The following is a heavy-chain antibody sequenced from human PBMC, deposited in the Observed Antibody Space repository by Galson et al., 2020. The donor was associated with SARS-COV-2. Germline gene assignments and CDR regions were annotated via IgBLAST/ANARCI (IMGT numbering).Heavy chain of an antibody. V-gene: IGHV3-11*04. D-gene: IGHD2-2*01. CDR3: ARGADCSGTSCYDLDDTYYYYVDV. CDR1: GFTFSDYY. Sequence: GGSLRLSCAASGFTFSDYYMIWIRQAPGKGLEWISHISGTGRIIYNADSVKGRFTISRDNAKNSLYLQMSSLRAEDTAIYYCARGADCSGTSCYDLDDTYYYYVDVWGKGTTVTVSS. J-gene: IGHJ6*03. CDR2: ISGTGRII.